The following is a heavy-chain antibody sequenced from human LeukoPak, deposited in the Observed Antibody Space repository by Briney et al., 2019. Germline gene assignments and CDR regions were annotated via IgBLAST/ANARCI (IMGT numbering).Heavy chain of an antibody. CDR1: GGSISSYY. J-gene: IGHJ3*02. D-gene: IGHD6-13*01. V-gene: IGHV4-59*08. Sequence: SETLSLTCTVSGGSISSYYWSWIRQPPGKGLEWIGYIYYSGSTNYNPSLKSRVSISVDTSKNQFSLKLSSVTAADTAVYYCARLRAAAGMGDAFDIWGQGTMVTVSS. CDR3: ARLRAAAGMGDAFDI. CDR2: IYYSGST.